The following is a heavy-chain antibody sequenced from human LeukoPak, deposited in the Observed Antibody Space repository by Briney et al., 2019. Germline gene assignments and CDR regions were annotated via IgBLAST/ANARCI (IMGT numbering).Heavy chain of an antibody. J-gene: IGHJ4*02. V-gene: IGHV3-23*01. Sequence: PGGSLRLSCAASGFTLSSYAMSWVRQGPGKGLEWVSAISVSGNTYHADSVKGRFTISRDSSKNTLYLQMNSLRAGDAAVYYCAKGGSYGYGYYFDYWGQGTLVTVSS. D-gene: IGHD5-18*01. CDR3: AKGGSYGYGYYFDY. CDR1: GFTLSSYA. CDR2: ISVSGNT.